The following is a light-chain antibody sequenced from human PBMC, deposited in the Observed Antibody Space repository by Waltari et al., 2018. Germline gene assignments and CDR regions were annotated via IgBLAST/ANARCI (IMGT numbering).Light chain of an antibody. CDR3: EQCDSLPMT. CDR2: DAS. V-gene: IGKV1-33*01. Sequence: DIQMTQSPSSLSASVGDRVTITCQASQDISTYLNWYKQTPGKAPKLLIYDASSLETGVPSRFSGSGSGSDFTFTITSLQPEDIGTYYCEQCDSLPMTFGQGTRLEI. J-gene: IGKJ5*01. CDR1: QDISTY.